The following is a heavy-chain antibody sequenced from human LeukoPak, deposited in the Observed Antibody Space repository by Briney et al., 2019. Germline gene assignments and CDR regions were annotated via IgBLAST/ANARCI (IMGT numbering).Heavy chain of an antibody. CDR1: GGPISGYY. D-gene: IGHD4-23*01. CDR3: ARSVVTLYWYFDL. CDR2: IYYSGST. Sequence: PSETLSLTCTVSGGPISGYYYNWIRQPPGKGLEWIGYIYYSGSTNYKPSLKSRVTISLDTSKNHFSLKLSSVTTADTAVYYCARSVVTLYWYFDLWGRGTLVTVSS. J-gene: IGHJ2*01. V-gene: IGHV4-59*01.